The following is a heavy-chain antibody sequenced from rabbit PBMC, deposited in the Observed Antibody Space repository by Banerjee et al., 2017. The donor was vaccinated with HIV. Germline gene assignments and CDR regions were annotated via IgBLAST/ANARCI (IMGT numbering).Heavy chain of an antibody. V-gene: IGHV1S45*01. D-gene: IGHD4-1*01. CDR3: ARDLAGVVGWNLNL. CDR1: GFDFSSYYM. CDR2: IYTGDGST. J-gene: IGHJ4*01. Sequence: QEQLKETGGGLVQPGGSLTLSCKASGFDFSSYYMSWVRQAPGKGLEWIGIIYTGDGSTYYASWVNGRFTISKTSSTTVTLQMTSLTAADTATYFCARDLAGVVGWNLNLWGPGTLVTGS.